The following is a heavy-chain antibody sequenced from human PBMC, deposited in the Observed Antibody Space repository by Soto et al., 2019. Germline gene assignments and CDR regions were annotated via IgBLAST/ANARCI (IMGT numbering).Heavy chain of an antibody. J-gene: IGHJ4*02. CDR2: TSYDGSNK. CDR3: ARAAGGFDY. Sequence: GGSLRLSCTASGFPFSSFAMHWVRQAPGKGLEWVAVTSYDGSNKYYADSGKGRFTISRDNSKNTMYLQMNSLRTDDTAVYYCARAAGGFDYWGQGTLVTVSS. D-gene: IGHD6-13*01. V-gene: IGHV3-30-3*01. CDR1: GFPFSSFA.